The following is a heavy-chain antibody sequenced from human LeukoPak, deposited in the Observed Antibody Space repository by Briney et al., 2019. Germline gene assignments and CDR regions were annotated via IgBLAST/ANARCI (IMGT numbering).Heavy chain of an antibody. D-gene: IGHD5-12*01. J-gene: IGHJ1*01. V-gene: IGHV1-2*02. CDR3: ARPTYSGYDLGLYFQH. Sequence: ASVKVSCKASGYTFTGYYMHWVRQAPGQGLEWMGWINPNSGGTNYAQKFQGRVTMTRDTSTSTVYMELSSLRSEDTAVYYCARPTYSGYDLGLYFQHWGQGTLVTVSS. CDR2: INPNSGGT. CDR1: GYTFTGYY.